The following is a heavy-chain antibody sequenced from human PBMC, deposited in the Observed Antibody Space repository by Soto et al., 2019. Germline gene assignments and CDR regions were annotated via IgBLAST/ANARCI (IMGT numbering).Heavy chain of an antibody. Sequence: QVQLQESGPGLVRPSGTLSLTCTVSSGSISGTHWWSWFRQTPGKGLEWIGETYSTGSTNYKSTLKGRLSISVDTSKNQFSLNRTPVTAADTALYSCAMRGLTFLGGAPTSWFDPWGPGTLVTVSS. J-gene: IGHJ5*02. CDR1: SGSISGTHW. CDR2: TYSTGST. V-gene: IGHV4-4*02. D-gene: IGHD3-16*01. CDR3: AMRGLTFLGGAPTSWFDP.